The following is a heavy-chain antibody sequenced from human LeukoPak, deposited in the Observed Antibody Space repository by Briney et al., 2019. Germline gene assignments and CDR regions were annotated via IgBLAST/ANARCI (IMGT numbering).Heavy chain of an antibody. V-gene: IGHV3-23*01. CDR1: GFTFSSYA. Sequence: GGSLRLSCAASGFTFSSYAMSWVRQAPGKGLEWVSAISGSGGSTYYADSVKGRFTISRDNSKNTLYLQMNSLRAEDTVVYYCAKPRAFGGVIAFDYWGQGTLVTVSS. J-gene: IGHJ4*02. CDR3: AKPRAFGGVIAFDY. CDR2: ISGSGGST. D-gene: IGHD3-16*02.